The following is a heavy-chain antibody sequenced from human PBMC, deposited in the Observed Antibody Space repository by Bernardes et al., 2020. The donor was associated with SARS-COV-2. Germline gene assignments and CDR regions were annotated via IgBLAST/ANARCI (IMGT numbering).Heavy chain of an antibody. J-gene: IGHJ4*02. D-gene: IGHD3-22*01. CDR1: GFTFRNAW. V-gene: IGHV3-15*07. CDR3: TTGAEIYYDSSGFSYYFDV. Sequence: GGSLRLSCAASGFTFRNAWMNWVRQAPGQGLAWVGHIKRKTDGGTTDYAAPVKGRFTISGDDSKNTMYLQMNSLKTEDTAVYYCTTGAEIYYDSSGFSYYFDVWGQGTLGTVSS. CDR2: IKRKTDGGTT.